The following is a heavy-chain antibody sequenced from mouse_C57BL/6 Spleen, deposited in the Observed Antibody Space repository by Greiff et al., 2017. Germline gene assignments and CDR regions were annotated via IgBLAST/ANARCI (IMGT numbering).Heavy chain of an antibody. Sequence: QVQLQQSGPGLVQPSQSLSITCTVSGFSLTSYGVHWVRQPPGKGLEWLGVIWSGGSTDYNAAFISRLSISKDNSKSQVFYKMNSLQADDTAIYYCAESPHDYGSSYWYFDVWGTGTTVTVSS. CDR1: GFSLTSYG. V-gene: IGHV2-4*01. CDR2: IWSGGST. J-gene: IGHJ1*03. D-gene: IGHD1-1*01. CDR3: AESPHDYGSSYWYFDV.